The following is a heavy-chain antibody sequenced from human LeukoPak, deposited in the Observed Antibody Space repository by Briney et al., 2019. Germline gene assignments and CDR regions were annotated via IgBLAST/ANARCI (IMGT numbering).Heavy chain of an antibody. V-gene: IGHV3-48*03. CDR2: ISGDGSTV. CDR3: ARISGAAVRHFDC. CDR1: GFTFTSHE. Sequence: PGGSLRLSCAASGFTFTSHEMNWVRQAPGKGLEWVSYISGDGSTVYYADSVKGRFTISRDNAKNSLYLQMNSLRAEDTAVYYCARISGAAVRHFDCWGQGTLVTVSS. D-gene: IGHD6-13*01. J-gene: IGHJ4*02.